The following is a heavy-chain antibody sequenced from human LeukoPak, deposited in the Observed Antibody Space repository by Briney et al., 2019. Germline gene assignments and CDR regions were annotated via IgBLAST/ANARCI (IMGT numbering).Heavy chain of an antibody. V-gene: IGHV1-69*06. J-gene: IGHJ4*02. CDR2: IIPIFGTA. CDR3: ARVGAVAGNGDYYFDY. Sequence: GASVKVSCKTSGYTFTSYGISWVRQAPGQGLEWMGGIIPIFGTANYAQKFQGRVTITADKSTSTAYMELSSLRSEDTAVYYCARVGAVAGNGDYYFDYWGQGTLVTVSS. D-gene: IGHD6-19*01. CDR1: GYTFTSYG.